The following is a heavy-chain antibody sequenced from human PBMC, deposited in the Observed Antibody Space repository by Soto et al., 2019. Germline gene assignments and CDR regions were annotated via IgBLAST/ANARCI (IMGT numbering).Heavy chain of an antibody. CDR2: ITPFNGNT. CDR3: VCLFDSYGMDV. Sequence: QIQLAQSGAEVRKTGSSVEISCKASGYTFTYRYLHWVRQAPGQALEWMGWITPFNGNTNYAQKFQDRVTFTREGSRSTAYLELSGLISADTGMYYCVCLFDSYGMDVWGQGTTVIVSS. D-gene: IGHD3-3*01. V-gene: IGHV1-45*02. J-gene: IGHJ6*02. CDR1: GYTFTYRY.